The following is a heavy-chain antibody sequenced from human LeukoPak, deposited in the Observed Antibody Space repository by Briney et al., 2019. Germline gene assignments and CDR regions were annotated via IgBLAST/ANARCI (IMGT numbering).Heavy chain of an antibody. V-gene: IGHV4-61*02. Sequence: SETLSLTCTVSGGSISSDRYYWSWIRQPAGKGLEWIGRSYTSGSTNYNPSLKSRVTISVDTSKNQFSLKLSSVTAADTAVYYCARADYYDSSGRFDYWGQGTLVTVSS. CDR3: ARADYYDSSGRFDY. D-gene: IGHD3-22*01. CDR1: GGSISSDRYY. CDR2: SYTSGST. J-gene: IGHJ4*02.